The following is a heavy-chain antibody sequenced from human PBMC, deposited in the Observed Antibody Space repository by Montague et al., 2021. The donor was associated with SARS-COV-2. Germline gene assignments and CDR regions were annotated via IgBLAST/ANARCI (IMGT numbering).Heavy chain of an antibody. CDR2: KYEGDTT. CDR3: VTPGKTAVAGQFDY. CDR1: GGSMRSTTFY. J-gene: IGHJ4*02. D-gene: IGHD6-19*01. Sequence: SETLSLTCTVSGGSMRSTTFYWGWLAPCHGKGLVWFGYKYEGDTTYSNPSLKRRVAISLDSLNNQFSLKITSLIVADTAVYYCVTPGKTAVAGQFDYWGPGTLVTVSS. V-gene: IGHV4-39*07.